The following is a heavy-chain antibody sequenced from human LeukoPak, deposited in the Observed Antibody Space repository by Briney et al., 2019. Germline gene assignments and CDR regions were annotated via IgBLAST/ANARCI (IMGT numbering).Heavy chain of an antibody. Sequence: GGSLRLSCAASGFSFSSYYMSWVRQAPGKGLEWISGISGSGDSKYYADSVKGRFTISRDNSKNTLYLQMDSLRVEDTAIYYCANGALWGQGTLVTVSS. CDR2: ISGSGDSK. J-gene: IGHJ4*02. CDR3: ANGAL. V-gene: IGHV3-23*01. CDR1: GFSFSSYY.